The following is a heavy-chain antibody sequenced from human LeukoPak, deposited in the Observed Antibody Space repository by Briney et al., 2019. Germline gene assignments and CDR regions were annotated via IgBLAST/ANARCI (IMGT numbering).Heavy chain of an antibody. D-gene: IGHD6-19*01. CDR3: AKGAGQWLVPSEYFQY. V-gene: IGHV3-23*01. J-gene: IGHJ1*01. Sequence: GGSLRLSCAASGFTYSNYAMTWVRQAPGKGLEWVSSISTGGHSTYYAGSVKGRFTISRDNSKNTLYLQMNSLRAEDTAVYYCAKGAGQWLVPSEYFQYWGQGTLVTVSS. CDR1: GFTYSNYA. CDR2: ISTGGHST.